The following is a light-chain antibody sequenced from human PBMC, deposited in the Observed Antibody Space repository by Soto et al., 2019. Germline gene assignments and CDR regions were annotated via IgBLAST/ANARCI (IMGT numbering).Light chain of an antibody. J-gene: IGLJ1*01. V-gene: IGLV2-23*02. Sequence: QSVLTQPASVSGSPGQSITISCTGSSSDVGIYNLVSWYQQHPGKAPKLMIYEVTKRPSGVSNRFSGSKSGNTASLTVSGLQAEDEADYYCHSYAGSSYYVFGTGTKVTVL. CDR3: HSYAGSSYYV. CDR2: EVT. CDR1: SSDVGIYNL.